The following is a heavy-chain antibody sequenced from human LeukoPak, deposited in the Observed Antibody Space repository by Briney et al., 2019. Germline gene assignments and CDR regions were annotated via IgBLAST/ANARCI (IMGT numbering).Heavy chain of an antibody. CDR2: INHSGST. J-gene: IGHJ4*02. D-gene: IGHD3-16*02. CDR3: ARGRGYDYVWGSYRLFDY. V-gene: IGHV4-34*01. CDR1: GGSFSGYY. Sequence: SETLSLTCAVYGGSFSGYYWSWIRQPPGKGLEWIGEINHSGSTNYNPSLKSRVTISVDTSKNQFSLKLSSVTAADTAVYYCARGRGYDYVWGSYRLFDYWGQGTLVTVSS.